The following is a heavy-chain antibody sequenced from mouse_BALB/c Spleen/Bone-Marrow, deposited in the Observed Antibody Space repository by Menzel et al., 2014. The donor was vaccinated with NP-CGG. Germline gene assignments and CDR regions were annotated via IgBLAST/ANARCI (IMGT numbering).Heavy chain of an antibody. V-gene: IGHV1-80*01. CDR3: PRTPWFAY. J-gene: IGHJ3*01. CDR2: IYPGDGDT. Sequence: VKLVESGAELVRPGSSVKISCKASGYAFSSYWMNWVRQRPGQGLEWIGQIYPGDGDTNYNGKFKDKATLTADRSSSTAYMQLSSLTSEDSAVYFCPRTPWFAYWGQGTLVTVSA. CDR1: GYAFSSYW.